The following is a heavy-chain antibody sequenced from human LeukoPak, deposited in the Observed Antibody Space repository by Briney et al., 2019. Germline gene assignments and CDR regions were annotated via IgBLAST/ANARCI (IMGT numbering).Heavy chain of an antibody. D-gene: IGHD1-1*01. J-gene: IGHJ4*02. CDR2: IYSGGST. V-gene: IGHV3-53*04. CDR1: GFTVSSNY. CDR3: ARVGIGYNWSDFPQYYFDY. Sequence: GGSLRLSCAASGFTVSSNYMSWVRQAPGKGLEWVSVIYSGGSTYYADSVKGRFTISRHNSKNTLYLQMNSLRAEDTAVYYCARVGIGYNWSDFPQYYFDYWGQGTLVTVSS.